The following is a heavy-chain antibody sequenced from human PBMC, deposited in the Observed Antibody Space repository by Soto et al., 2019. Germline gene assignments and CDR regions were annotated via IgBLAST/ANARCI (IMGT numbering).Heavy chain of an antibody. CDR3: AKGGMPPPSMRLAAAGFDY. J-gene: IGHJ4*02. CDR2: ISGSGGST. Sequence: TGGSLRLSCAASVFTFSSYAMSWVRQAPGNGLEWVSAISGSGGSTYYADSVKGRFTISRDNSKNTLYLQMNSLRAEDTAVYYCAKGGMPPPSMRLAAAGFDYWGQGTLVTVSS. CDR1: VFTFSSYA. V-gene: IGHV3-23*01. D-gene: IGHD6-13*01.